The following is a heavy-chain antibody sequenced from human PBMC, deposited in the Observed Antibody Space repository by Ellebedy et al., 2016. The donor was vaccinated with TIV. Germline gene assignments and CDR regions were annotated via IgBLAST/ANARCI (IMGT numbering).Heavy chain of an antibody. J-gene: IGHJ6*02. CDR2: ISSSNGYR. D-gene: IGHD4/OR15-4a*01. Sequence: GGSLRLSCAASGFNFRSYWMTWVRQAPGKGLEWVSSISSSNGYRYYADSVKGRFTISRDNAKNSLYLQMNSLRAEDTAVYYCARVYGDYRMDVWGQGTTVTVSS. CDR3: ARVYGDYRMDV. CDR1: GFNFRSYW. V-gene: IGHV3-21*01.